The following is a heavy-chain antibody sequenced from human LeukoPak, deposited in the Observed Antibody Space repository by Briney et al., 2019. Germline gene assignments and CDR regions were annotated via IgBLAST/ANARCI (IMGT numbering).Heavy chain of an antibody. CDR2: IWYVGSNN. CDR3: ARVQSEYSDGYRSASDACHI. Sequence: GGSLRLSCAASGFTFSSYGMGWVRQAPGKGLGWVVVIWYVGSNNYYADSVKGRFTNSTDNSKKTLYLQMNSPRGQDTCVYYCARVQSEYSDGYRSASDACHIWGQGTMVTVSS. D-gene: IGHD5-18*01. V-gene: IGHV3-33*01. CDR1: GFTFSSYG. J-gene: IGHJ3*02.